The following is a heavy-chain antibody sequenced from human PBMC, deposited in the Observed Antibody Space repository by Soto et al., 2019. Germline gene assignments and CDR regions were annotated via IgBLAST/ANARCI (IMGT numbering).Heavy chain of an antibody. CDR2: VSIGGST. V-gene: IGHV3-23*01. CDR1: GFTFSSYA. J-gene: IGHJ4*02. Sequence: DVQLLESGGGLVQPEGSVRLSCAASGFTFSSYAMGWVRQGPGKGLEWVAVVSIGGSTHYADSVRGRFTISRDNSKNTLSLQMNSLTAEDTAVYFCAKRRGAGVHFDYWGQGALVTVSS. D-gene: IGHD2-15*01. CDR3: AKRRGAGVHFDY.